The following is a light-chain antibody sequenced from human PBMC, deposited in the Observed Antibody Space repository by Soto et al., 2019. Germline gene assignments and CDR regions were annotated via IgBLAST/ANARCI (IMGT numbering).Light chain of an antibody. V-gene: IGLV2-14*01. CDR2: EVT. J-gene: IGLJ1*01. Sequence: QSALTQPPSASGSLGQSVTISCTGTAGDIGIYKYVSWYQQHPGKVPKLIIYEVTNRPSGVSNRFSGSKSGNTASLTISGLQAEDEADYYCSSYTTSSTRVFGPGTKVTVL. CDR3: SSYTTSSTRV. CDR1: AGDIGIYKY.